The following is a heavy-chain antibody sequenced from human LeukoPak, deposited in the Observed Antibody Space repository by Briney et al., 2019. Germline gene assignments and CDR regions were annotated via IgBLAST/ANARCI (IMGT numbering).Heavy chain of an antibody. Sequence: GGSLRLSCAASGFTFSSYWMHWVRQAPGKGLVWVSRINSDGRSTSYADSVKGRFTISRDNAKNTLYLQMNSLRAEDTAVYYCARGSCSGGSCYSGENWFDPWGQGTLVTVSS. J-gene: IGHJ5*02. CDR1: GFTFSSYW. CDR3: ARGSCSGGSCYSGENWFDP. CDR2: INSDGRST. V-gene: IGHV3-74*01. D-gene: IGHD2-15*01.